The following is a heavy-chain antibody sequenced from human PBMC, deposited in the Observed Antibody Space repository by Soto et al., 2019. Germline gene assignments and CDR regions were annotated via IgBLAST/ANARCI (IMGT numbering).Heavy chain of an antibody. D-gene: IGHD2-8*02. Sequence: PSETLSLTCTVSGGSFSPHYWSWIRQPPGTGLEWIGEINHSGSTNYNPSLKSRVTIPVDTSKNQFSLKLTSVTSADTAVYYCARDKITGLFDYWGQGTLVTVSS. CDR2: INHSGST. CDR3: ARDKITGLFDY. CDR1: GGSFSPHY. J-gene: IGHJ4*02. V-gene: IGHV4-34*01.